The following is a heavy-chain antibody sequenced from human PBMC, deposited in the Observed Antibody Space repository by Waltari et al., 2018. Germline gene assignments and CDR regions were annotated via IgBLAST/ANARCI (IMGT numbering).Heavy chain of an antibody. CDR3: ARLVWFGAWIDN. CDR2: IQSSGTS. D-gene: IGHD3-10*01. V-gene: IGHV4-39*01. Sequence: QVQLQESGPGMLRPSETLSLTCTVSGDSIKTDTYYWGWIRQSPGMGLECLGTIQSSGTSYVPAAREPRFTRSVDTFNNRFSLNRRSATAADTAVYFCARLVWFGAWIDNWGQGSLVTVSS. J-gene: IGHJ4*02. CDR1: GDSIKTDTYY.